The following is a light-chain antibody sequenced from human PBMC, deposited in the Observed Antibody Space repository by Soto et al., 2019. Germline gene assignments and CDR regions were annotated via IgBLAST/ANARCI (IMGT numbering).Light chain of an antibody. J-gene: IGKJ4*01. CDR2: DVS. V-gene: IGKV3-11*01. Sequence: ETVLTQSPATLSLSPGERATLSYRASQSVGDYLAWYQQKPGQAPRLLIYDVSNRATGLPDRFSGSGSGTDFTLTINSLEPEDFAFYYCQQRSDWPTFGGGTKVEIK. CDR1: QSVGDY. CDR3: QQRSDWPT.